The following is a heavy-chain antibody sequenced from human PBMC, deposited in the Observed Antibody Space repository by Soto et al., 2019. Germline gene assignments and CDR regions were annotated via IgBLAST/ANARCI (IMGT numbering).Heavy chain of an antibody. Sequence: SETLSLTCAVYGGSFSGYYWSWIRQPPGKGLEWIGEINHSGSTNYNPSLKSRVTISVDTSKNQFSLKLSSVTAADTAVYYCARVSILVRGVISIRPPQDGMDVWGQGTTVTVSS. V-gene: IGHV4-34*01. CDR2: INHSGST. CDR3: ARVSILVRGVISIRPPQDGMDV. CDR1: GGSFSGYY. J-gene: IGHJ6*02. D-gene: IGHD3-10*01.